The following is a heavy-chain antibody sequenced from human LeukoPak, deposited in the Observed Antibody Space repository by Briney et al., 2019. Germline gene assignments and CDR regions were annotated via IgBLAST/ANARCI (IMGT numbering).Heavy chain of an antibody. CDR2: IYHSGST. Sequence: SETLSLTCAVSGYSISSGYYWGWIRQPPGKGLEWIGSIYHSGSTYYSPSLKSRVTISVDTSKNQFSLKLSSVTAADTAVYYCARGKGSGWDHHAEYYYYYYYMDVWGKGTTVTVSS. V-gene: IGHV4-38-2*01. CDR3: ARGKGSGWDHHAEYYYYYYYMDV. J-gene: IGHJ6*03. CDR1: GYSISSGYY. D-gene: IGHD6-19*01.